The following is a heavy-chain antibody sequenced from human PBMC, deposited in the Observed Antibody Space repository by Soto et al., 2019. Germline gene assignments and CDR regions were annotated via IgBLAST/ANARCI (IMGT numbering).Heavy chain of an antibody. J-gene: IGHJ4*02. CDR2: IIPILGIA. CDR1: GGTFSSYT. Sequence: QVQLVQSGAEVKKPGSSVKVSCKASGGTFSSYTISWVRQAPGQGLEWMGRIIPILGIANYAQKFQGRVTITADKSTSTAYMELSSMRYEDTAVYYCARDGGSYDFDYWGQVTLVTVSS. V-gene: IGHV1-69*08. D-gene: IGHD1-26*01. CDR3: ARDGGSYDFDY.